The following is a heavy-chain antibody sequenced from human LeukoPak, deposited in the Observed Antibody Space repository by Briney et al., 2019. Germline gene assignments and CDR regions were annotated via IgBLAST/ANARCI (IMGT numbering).Heavy chain of an antibody. CDR2: ISYDGNNK. J-gene: IGHJ4*02. D-gene: IGHD3-10*01. CDR3: AKDEQGSYFF. V-gene: IGHV3-30*18. CDR1: GFTFSAYG. Sequence: PGRSLRLSCAASGFTFSAYGMHWVRQAPGKGLEWVAIISYDGNNKFSADSVKGRFTVSRDNSKNTLYLQMNSLRAEDTAVYYCAKDEQGSYFFRGQGTLVTVSS.